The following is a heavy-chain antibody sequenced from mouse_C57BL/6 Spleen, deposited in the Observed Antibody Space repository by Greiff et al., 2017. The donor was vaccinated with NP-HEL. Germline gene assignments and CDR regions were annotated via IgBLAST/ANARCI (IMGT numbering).Heavy chain of an antibody. CDR3: ARVRYYAIDY. V-gene: IGHV1-26*01. CDR2: INPNNGGT. CDR1: GYTFTDYY. Sequence: VQLQQSGPELVKPGASVKISCKASGYTFTDYYMNWVKQSHGKSLEWIGDINPNNGGTSYNQKFKGKATLTVDKSSSTAYMELRSLTSEDSAVYYCARVRYYAIDYWGQGTSVTVSS. J-gene: IGHJ4*01.